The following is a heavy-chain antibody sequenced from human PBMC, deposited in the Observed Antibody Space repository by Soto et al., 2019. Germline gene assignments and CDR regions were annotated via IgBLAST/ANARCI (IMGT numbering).Heavy chain of an antibody. CDR1: GYTFTSYE. CDR3: ATGEVLWFGELLR. J-gene: IGHJ4*02. Sequence: QVQLVQSGAEVKKPGASVKVSCKASGYTFTSYEINWVRQATGQGLEWMGWMNPNSGDTGYAQKFQGRITMTRNTSISPAAMEQTRLRSKDTAVYYCATGEVLWFGELLRWGQGTLVTVSS. CDR2: MNPNSGDT. D-gene: IGHD3-10*01. V-gene: IGHV1-8*01.